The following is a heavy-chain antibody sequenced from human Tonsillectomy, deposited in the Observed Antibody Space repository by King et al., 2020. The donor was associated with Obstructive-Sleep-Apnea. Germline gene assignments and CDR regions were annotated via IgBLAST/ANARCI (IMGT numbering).Heavy chain of an antibody. CDR2: LSYDGSNK. V-gene: IGHV3-30*18. D-gene: IGHD3-9*01. CDR3: AKDRYYDILTGYFRRGYYFDY. Sequence: QLVQSGGGVVQPGRSLRLSCAAAGFTFSSYGMHWVRQAPGKGLEWVTVLSYDGSNKYDADSVKGRFTISRDNSKNTLYLQMNSLRAEDTAVYYCAKDRYYDILTGYFRRGYYFDYWGQGTLVTVSS. CDR1: GFTFSSYG. J-gene: IGHJ4*02.